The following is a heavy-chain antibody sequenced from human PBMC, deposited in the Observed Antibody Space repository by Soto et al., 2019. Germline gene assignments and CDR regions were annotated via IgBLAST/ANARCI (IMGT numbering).Heavy chain of an antibody. CDR2: VYYSVST. CDR3: ARSSGVSAKYWFDA. V-gene: IGHV4-4*02. J-gene: IGHJ5*02. Sequence: SETLSLTCGVSGGSISSINCWSWVRQTPGKGLEWIGEVYYSVSTNYNPSLTSRVTMSIDKSKNQFFLNLTSVTAADKAVYYCARSSGVSAKYWFDAWGQGTLVTVSS. D-gene: IGHD3-10*01. CDR1: GGSISSINC.